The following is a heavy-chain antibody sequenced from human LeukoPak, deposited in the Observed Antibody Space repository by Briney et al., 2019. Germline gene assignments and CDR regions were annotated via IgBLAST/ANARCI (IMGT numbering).Heavy chain of an antibody. CDR3: ARGPLYYDFWSGKLPGGAFDI. D-gene: IGHD3-3*01. Sequence: SETLSLTCTVSGGSISSSSYSWGWIRQPPGKGLEWIWSIYYSGSTYYNPSLKSRVTISVDTSKNQFSLKLSSVTAADTAVYYCARGPLYYDFWSGKLPGGAFDIWGQGTMVTVSS. V-gene: IGHV4-39*01. CDR2: IYYSGST. CDR1: GGSISSSSYS. J-gene: IGHJ3*02.